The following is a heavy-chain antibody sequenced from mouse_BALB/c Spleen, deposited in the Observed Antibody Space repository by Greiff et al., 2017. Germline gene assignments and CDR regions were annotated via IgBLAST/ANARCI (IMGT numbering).Heavy chain of an antibody. CDR2: ISSGSSTI. D-gene: IGHD1-1*01. Sequence: EVMLVESGGGLVQPGGSRKLSCAASGFTFSSFGMHWVRQAPEKGLEWVAYISSGSSTIYYADTVKGRFTISRDNPKNTLFLQMTSLRSEDTAMYYCARVITTVVGSFDYWGQGTTLTVSS. CDR1: GFTFSSFG. CDR3: ARVITTVVGSFDY. J-gene: IGHJ2*01. V-gene: IGHV5-17*02.